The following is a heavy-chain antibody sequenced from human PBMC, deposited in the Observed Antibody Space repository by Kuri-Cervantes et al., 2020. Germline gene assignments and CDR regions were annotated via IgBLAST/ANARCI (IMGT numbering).Heavy chain of an antibody. J-gene: IGHJ4*02. CDR3: ATDIFYGGYYGSGSSGVDY. V-gene: IGHV1-24*01. CDR1: GGTFSSYA. CDR2: FDPEDGET. Sequence: ASVKVSCKASGGTFSSYAINWVRQAPGQGLEWMGGFDPEDGETIYAQKFQGRVTMTEDTSTDTAYMELSSLRSEDTAVYYCATDIFYGGYYGSGSSGVDYWGQGTLVTVSS. D-gene: IGHD3-10*01.